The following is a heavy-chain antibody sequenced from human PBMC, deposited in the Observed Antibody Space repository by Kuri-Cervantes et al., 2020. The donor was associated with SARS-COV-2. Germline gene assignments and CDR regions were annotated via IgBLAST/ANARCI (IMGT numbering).Heavy chain of an antibody. J-gene: IGHJ6*03. CDR1: GGTFSSYA. CDR2: IIPIFGTA. Sequence: SVKASCKASGGTFSSYAISWVRQAPGQGLEWMGGIIPIFGTANYAQKFQGRVTITTDESTSTAYMELSSLRSEDTAVYYCASETPGYSSSHYYYMDVWGKGTTVTVSS. V-gene: IGHV1-69*05. D-gene: IGHD6-13*01. CDR3: ASETPGYSSSHYYYMDV.